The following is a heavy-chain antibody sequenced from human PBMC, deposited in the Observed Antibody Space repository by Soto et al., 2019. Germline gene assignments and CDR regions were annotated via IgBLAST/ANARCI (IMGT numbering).Heavy chain of an antibody. Sequence: QVQLVQSGAEVKKPGASVKVSCKASGYTFTGYYMHWVRQAPGQGLEWMGWINPNSGGTIYSQKFQGRVTMTRDTAISSACLELSRLRSDDTAVYYFATSYLFIDYWIYEEPFGYWGQGTLVTVSS. CDR3: ATSYLFIDYWIYEEPFGY. J-gene: IGHJ4*02. D-gene: IGHD1-7*01. V-gene: IGHV1-2*02. CDR2: INPNSGGT. CDR1: GYTFTGYY.